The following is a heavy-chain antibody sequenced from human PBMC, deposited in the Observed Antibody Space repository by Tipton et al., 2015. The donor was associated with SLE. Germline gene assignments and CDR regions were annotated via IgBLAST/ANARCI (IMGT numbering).Heavy chain of an antibody. CDR2: IIPISGTA. J-gene: IGHJ6*02. V-gene: IGHV1-69*05. CDR3: ARISVDTTMAQRVDYGMDV. Sequence: QLVQSGPEVKKPGSSVKVSCKASGVTLSSYAINWVRQAPGQGLEWMGGIIPISGTANYAQKFQGRVTISTDESTGTVYMELSSLRSEDTAVYYCARISVDTTMAQRVDYGMDVWGQGTTVTVSS. CDR1: GVTLSSYA. D-gene: IGHD5-18*01.